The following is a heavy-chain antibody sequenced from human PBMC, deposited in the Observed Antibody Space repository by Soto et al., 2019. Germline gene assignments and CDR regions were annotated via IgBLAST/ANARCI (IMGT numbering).Heavy chain of an antibody. J-gene: IGHJ6*01. CDR1: GFAFSTYV. CDR2: ISGSGGSS. CDR3: AKVTKRAAAGRYEYYKYGMDV. Sequence: EVQLLESGGALEHPGGSLRLSCAASGFAFSTYVMTWVRQAPGKGLEWVSVISGSGGSSYYAASVKGRFTISRDNSKNTLYLQMNGLRAEDTALYYCAKVTKRAAAGRYEYYKYGMDVW. D-gene: IGHD6-13*01. V-gene: IGHV3-23*01.